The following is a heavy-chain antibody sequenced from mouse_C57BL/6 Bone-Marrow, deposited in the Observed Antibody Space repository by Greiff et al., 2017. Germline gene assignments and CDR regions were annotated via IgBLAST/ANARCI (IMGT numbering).Heavy chain of an antibody. CDR3: TTRITPCYAMDY. CDR2: IDPEGGDT. CDR1: GFNFKDYY. V-gene: IGHV14-1*01. D-gene: IGHD2-4*01. J-gene: IGHJ4*01. Sequence: VQLQQSGAELVRPGASVKLSCTASGFNFKDYYMHWVQQRPEQGLEWIGSIDPEGGDTEYAPKFQGKATMTADTSSNTAYLQLSSLTSEDTAVYYCTTRITPCYAMDYWGQGTSVTVSS.